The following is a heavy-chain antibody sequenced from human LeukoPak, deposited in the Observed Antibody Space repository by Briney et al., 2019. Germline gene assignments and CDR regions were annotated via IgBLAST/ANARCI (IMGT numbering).Heavy chain of an antibody. CDR1: GYSFTSYW. V-gene: IGHV5-10-1*01. CDR2: IDPSDSYT. CDR3: AINREVVPAADNYYGMDV. Sequence: GESLRISCKGSGYSFTSYWISWVRQMPGKGLEGMGRIDPSDSYTKYSPSFQGHVAISADKSISTAYLRWSSLKASDTAMYYCAINREVVPAADNYYGMDVWGQGTTVTVS. J-gene: IGHJ6*02. D-gene: IGHD2-2*01.